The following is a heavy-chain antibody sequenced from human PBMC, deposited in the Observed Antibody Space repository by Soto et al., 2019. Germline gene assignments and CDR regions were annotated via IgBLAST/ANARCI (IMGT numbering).Heavy chain of an antibody. CDR2: IIPIFGTT. D-gene: IGHD3-3*01. CDR3: ARVFPDGWVEPGVVRGYLDT. V-gene: IGHV1-69*01. CDR1: ADSFSSYG. Sequence: QVQLVPSGAEVKEPGSAVKVSCKAPADSFSSYGISWVRQAPGQGPEWMGGIIPIFGTTTYAEKFQGRVTISADESTNTAYMELSSLRSEDTALYYCARVFPDGWVEPGVVRGYLDTWGRGTLVTVSA. J-gene: IGHJ4*02.